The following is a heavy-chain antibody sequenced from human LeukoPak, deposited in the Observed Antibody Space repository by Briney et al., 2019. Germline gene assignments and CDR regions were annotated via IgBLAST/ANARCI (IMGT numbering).Heavy chain of an antibody. CDR1: GFTFSSYG. CDR3: ARLHYDTSGYYYPFDY. D-gene: IGHD3-22*01. Sequence: GGSLRLSCEVSGFTFSSYGLHWVRQAPGKGPQWVAFIQFDGTNKYYADSVKGRLTISRDNSKNTLYLEMNSLRPEDTAVYYCARLHYDTSGYYYPFDYWGQGTLVTVSS. CDR2: IQFDGTNK. V-gene: IGHV3-30*02. J-gene: IGHJ4*02.